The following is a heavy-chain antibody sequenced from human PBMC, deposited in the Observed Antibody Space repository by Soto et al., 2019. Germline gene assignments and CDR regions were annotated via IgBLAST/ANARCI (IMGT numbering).Heavy chain of an antibody. Sequence: LSLTYTVSGGSISCGDYYWSWIRQPPGKGLEWIGYIYYSGSTYYNPSLKSRVTISVDTSKNQFSLKLSSVTAADTAVYYCARARVAGRNWFDPWGQGTLVTVSS. D-gene: IGHD6-19*01. V-gene: IGHV4-30-4*01. CDR2: IYYSGST. CDR3: ARARVAGRNWFDP. J-gene: IGHJ5*02. CDR1: GGSISCGDYY.